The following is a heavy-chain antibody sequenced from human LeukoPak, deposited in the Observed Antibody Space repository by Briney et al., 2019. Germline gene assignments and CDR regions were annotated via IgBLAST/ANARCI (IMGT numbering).Heavy chain of an antibody. J-gene: IGHJ4*02. CDR3: ARDNRDWAFDY. CDR1: GFTFNNYG. Sequence: GGSLRLSCAASGFTFNNYGMHWVRQAPGKGLEWEALISYDGSYKYYTESVKSRFTISRDNSKNTRVLQVNSLRSEDTAVYFCARDNRDWAFDYWGQGTLVTVSS. V-gene: IGHV3-30*03. CDR2: ISYDGSYK. D-gene: IGHD2-21*02.